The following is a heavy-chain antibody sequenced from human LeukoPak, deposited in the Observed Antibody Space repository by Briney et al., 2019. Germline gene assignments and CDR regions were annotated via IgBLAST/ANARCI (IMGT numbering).Heavy chain of an antibody. D-gene: IGHD4-23*01. CDR1: GGSISSSSYY. CDR2: IYYSGST. Sequence: SETLSLTCTVSGGSISSSSYYWGWIRQPPGKGLEWIGSIYYSGSTYHNPSLKSRVTISVDTSKNQFSLKLSSVTAADTAVYYCARHNNDMVNFDYWGQGTLVTVSS. V-gene: IGHV4-39*01. CDR3: ARHNNDMVNFDY. J-gene: IGHJ4*02.